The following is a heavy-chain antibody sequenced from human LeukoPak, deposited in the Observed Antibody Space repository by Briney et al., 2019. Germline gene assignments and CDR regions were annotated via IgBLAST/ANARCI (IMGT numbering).Heavy chain of an antibody. D-gene: IGHD6-19*01. J-gene: IGHJ6*02. Sequence: ASVKVSCKASGYTFTGYYMHWVRQAPGQGLEWMGWINPNSGGTNYAQKFQGRVTMTRDTSIITAYMELSRLRSDDTAVYYCARDIAVAGTVYYYGMDVWGQGTTVTVSS. CDR3: ARDIAVAGTVYYYGMDV. CDR1: GYTFTGYY. CDR2: INPNSGGT. V-gene: IGHV1-2*02.